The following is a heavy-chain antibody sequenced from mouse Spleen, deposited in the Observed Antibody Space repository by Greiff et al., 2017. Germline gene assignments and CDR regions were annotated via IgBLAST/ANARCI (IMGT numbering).Heavy chain of an antibody. Sequence: QVTLKVCGPGILQPSQTLSLTCSFSGFSLSTSGMGVSWIRQPSGKGLEWLAHIYWDDDKRYNPSLKSRLTISKDTSRNQVFLKITSVDTADTATYYCARRDSSYWYFDVWGAGTTVTVSS. J-gene: IGHJ1*01. CDR3: ARRDSSYWYFDV. CDR1: GFSLSTSGMG. D-gene: IGHD6-1*01. V-gene: IGHV8-12*01. CDR2: IYWDDDK.